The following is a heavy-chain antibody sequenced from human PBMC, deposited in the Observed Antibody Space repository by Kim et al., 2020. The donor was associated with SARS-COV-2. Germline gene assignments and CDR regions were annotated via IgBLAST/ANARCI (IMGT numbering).Heavy chain of an antibody. CDR3: ARGQAVADYFDY. V-gene: IGHV3-33*01. J-gene: IGHJ4*02. CDR1: GFTFSSYG. CDR2: IWYDGSNK. Sequence: GGSLRLSCAASGFTFSSYGMHWVRQAPGKGLEWVAVIWYDGSNKYYADSVKGRFTISRDNSKNTLYLQMNSLRAEDTAVYYCARGQAVADYFDYWGQGTLVTVSS. D-gene: IGHD6-19*01.